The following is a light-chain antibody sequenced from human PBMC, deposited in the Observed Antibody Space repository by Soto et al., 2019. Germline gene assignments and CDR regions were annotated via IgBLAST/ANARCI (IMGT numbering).Light chain of an antibody. V-gene: IGLV2-14*01. Sequence: QSVLTQPASVSGSPGQSVTISCAGTSGDVGGYNYVSWYQQHPGKAPKLMIHAVTNRPSGVSNRFSGSKSGNTASLTISSLQAEDEADYYCCSYTGASTYVFGTGTKATVL. CDR2: AVT. J-gene: IGLJ1*01. CDR3: CSYTGASTYV. CDR1: SGDVGGYNY.